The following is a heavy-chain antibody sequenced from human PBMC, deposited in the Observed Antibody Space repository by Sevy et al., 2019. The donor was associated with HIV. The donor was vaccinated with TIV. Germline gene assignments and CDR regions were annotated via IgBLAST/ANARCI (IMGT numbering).Heavy chain of an antibody. CDR1: GLTPSTYG. Sequence: GGSLRLSCAASGLTPSTYGIHWVRQAPGKGLEWVAVMWFDGSNTYYADSVKGRFTISRDIAKNTLHLQMNSLRAEDTAVYYCARDLEFYDYGDYGPAFMPDYWGQGTLVTVSS. CDR3: ARDLEFYDYGDYGPAFMPDY. CDR2: MWFDGSNT. D-gene: IGHD4-17*01. J-gene: IGHJ4*02. V-gene: IGHV3-33*01.